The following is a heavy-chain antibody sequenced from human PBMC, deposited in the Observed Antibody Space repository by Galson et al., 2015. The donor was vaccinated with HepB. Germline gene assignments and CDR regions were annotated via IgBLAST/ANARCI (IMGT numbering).Heavy chain of an antibody. Sequence: SLRLSCAASGFTFSSYAVHWVRQAPGKGLEWVAVIAHDGKTEYYADSVRSRFTISRDNSNNTLYLQLNSPRPEDTAVYYCARSITMVRINTPDYWGQGTLVIVSS. CDR3: ARSITMVRINTPDY. CDR2: IAHDGKTE. D-gene: IGHD3-10*01. CDR1: GFTFSSYA. J-gene: IGHJ4*02. V-gene: IGHV3-30*17.